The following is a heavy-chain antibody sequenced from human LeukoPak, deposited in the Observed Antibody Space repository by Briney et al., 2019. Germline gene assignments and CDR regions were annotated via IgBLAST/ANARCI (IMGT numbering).Heavy chain of an antibody. CDR3: ARGGLSGQRTDLFDI. D-gene: IGHD2/OR15-2a*01. Sequence: LGGSLRLSCAASGFTFSSYSMNWARQAPGKGLEWVSSISASPYIYYADSVKGRFTISRDDSKNSLYLQMNSLRAEDTALYYCARGGLSGQRTDLFDIWGQGTMVTVSS. CDR2: ISASPYI. J-gene: IGHJ3*02. CDR1: GFTFSSYS. V-gene: IGHV3-21*01.